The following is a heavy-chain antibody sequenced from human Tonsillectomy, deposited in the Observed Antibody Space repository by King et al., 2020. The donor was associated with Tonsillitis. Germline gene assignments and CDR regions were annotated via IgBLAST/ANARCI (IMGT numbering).Heavy chain of an antibody. J-gene: IGHJ2*01. Sequence: QLQESGPGLVKPSETLSLTCTVSGGSISSYYWSWIRQPPGKGLEWIGYIYYSGSTNYNPSLKSRVTISVDTSKNQFSLQLSSVTAADTAVYYCARVPSHSSGWYRYFDLWGRGTLVTVSS. CDR1: GGSISSYY. V-gene: IGHV4-59*01. CDR2: IYYSGST. CDR3: ARVPSHSSGWYRYFDL. D-gene: IGHD6-19*01.